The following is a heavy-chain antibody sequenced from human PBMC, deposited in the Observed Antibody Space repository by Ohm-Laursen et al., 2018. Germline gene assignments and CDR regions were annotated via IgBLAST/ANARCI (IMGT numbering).Heavy chain of an antibody. V-gene: IGHV3-30*18. CDR1: GFTFSRYV. Sequence: PRLSYTASGFTFSRYVMHWVRQAPGKGLECVAVISSEGNDKYYAESVKGRFTISRDNSKNTLFLEMNSLRGEDTAVYYCAKALEQWLDFWGQGTLVTVSS. J-gene: IGHJ4*02. CDR3: AKALEQWLDF. D-gene: IGHD6-19*01. CDR2: ISSEGNDK.